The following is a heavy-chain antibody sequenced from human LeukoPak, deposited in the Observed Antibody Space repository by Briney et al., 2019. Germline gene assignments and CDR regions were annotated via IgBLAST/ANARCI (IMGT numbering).Heavy chain of an antibody. Sequence: GGSLRLSCAASGFTFSRYAMSWVRQAPGKGLEWVSVISGSGGSTYYADSVKGRFTISRDNSENTLYLQMNSLRAEDTAVYYCARDRGSSSDFDYWGQGTLVTVSS. D-gene: IGHD6-13*01. CDR1: GFTFSRYA. CDR2: ISGSGGST. CDR3: ARDRGSSSDFDY. J-gene: IGHJ4*02. V-gene: IGHV3-23*01.